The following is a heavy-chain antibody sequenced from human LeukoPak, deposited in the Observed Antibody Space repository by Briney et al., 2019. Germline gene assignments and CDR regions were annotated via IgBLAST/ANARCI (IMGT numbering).Heavy chain of an antibody. CDR2: INHSGST. CDR3: ARRALGIVAFYFDY. V-gene: IGHV4-34*01. Sequence: SETLSLTCAVYGGSFSGYYWSWIRQPPGKGLEWIGEINHSGSTNYNPSLKSRVTISVDTSKNQFSLKLSSVTAEDTAVYYCARRALGIVAFYFDYWGQGTLVTVSS. CDR1: GGSFSGYY. D-gene: IGHD5-12*01. J-gene: IGHJ4*02.